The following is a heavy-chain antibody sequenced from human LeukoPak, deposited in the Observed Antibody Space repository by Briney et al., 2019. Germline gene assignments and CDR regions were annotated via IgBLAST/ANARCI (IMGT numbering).Heavy chain of an antibody. CDR3: ARDSYYDNSGEGAFDI. Sequence: SETLSLTCAVSGGSISSGGYSWSWIRQPPGTGLEWIGYIYHSGSTYYDPSLKSRVTISIDKSKNQFSLKLSSVTAADTAVYYCARDSYYDNSGEGAFDIWGQGTLVTVSS. J-gene: IGHJ3*02. CDR2: IYHSGST. CDR1: GGSISSGGYS. V-gene: IGHV4-30-2*01. D-gene: IGHD3-22*01.